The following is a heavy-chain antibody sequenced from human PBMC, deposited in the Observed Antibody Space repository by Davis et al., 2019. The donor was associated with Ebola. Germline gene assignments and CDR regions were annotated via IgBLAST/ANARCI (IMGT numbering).Heavy chain of an antibody. CDR3: ARQLVRGSDWFDP. CDR1: GGSISSIRYG. CDR2: LSYIGTT. J-gene: IGHJ5*02. Sequence: SETLSLTCTVSGGSISSIRYGWGWLRQPPGKGLVWIGSLSYIGTTYYNPSLKSRVTISGDTSKNQLSLKLTSVTAADTAVYYCARQLVRGSDWFDPWGQGTLVTVSS. V-gene: IGHV4-39*01. D-gene: IGHD3-10*01.